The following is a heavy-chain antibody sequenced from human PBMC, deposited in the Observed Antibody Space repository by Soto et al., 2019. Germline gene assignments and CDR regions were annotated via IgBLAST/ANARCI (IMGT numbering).Heavy chain of an antibody. CDR2: ISGSGGST. CDR3: AKDGTLELTDYFDY. CDR1: GFTFSSYA. J-gene: IGHJ4*02. Sequence: EVQLLESGGGLVQPGGSLRLSCAASGFTFSSYAMSWVRQTPGKGLEWVSAISGSGGSTYYADSVKGRFTISRDNSKNTLYLQMNSLRAEDTDAYYCAKDGTLELTDYFDYWGQGTLVTVSS. D-gene: IGHD1-1*01. V-gene: IGHV3-23*01.